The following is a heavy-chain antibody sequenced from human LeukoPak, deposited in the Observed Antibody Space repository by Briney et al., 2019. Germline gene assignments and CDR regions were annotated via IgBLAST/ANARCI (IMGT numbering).Heavy chain of an antibody. CDR2: IKEDGSEK. D-gene: IGHD2-2*01. V-gene: IGHV3-7*01. J-gene: IGHJ5*02. CDR1: GFTFSSHW. CDR3: ARGTRYCSSTSCLVEGWFDP. Sequence: GGSLRLSCAASGFTFSSHWMTWVRQAPGKGLEWVANIKEDGSEKYYVESVKGRFTISRDNAKNSLYLQMNSLRADDTAVYYCARGTRYCSSTSCLVEGWFDPWGQGTLVTVSS.